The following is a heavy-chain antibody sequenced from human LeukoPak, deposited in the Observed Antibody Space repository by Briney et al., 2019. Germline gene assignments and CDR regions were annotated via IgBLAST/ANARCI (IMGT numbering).Heavy chain of an antibody. J-gene: IGHJ4*02. CDR3: ARHESGGLYYFDY. CDR2: IYYSGST. Sequence: PSETLSLTCTVSGGSISSGGYYWSWIRQHPGKGLEWIGYIYYSGSTYYNPSLKSRLTVSVDTSKNQFSLKLSSVTAADTAVYYCARHESGGLYYFDYRGQGTLVTVSS. V-gene: IGHV4-31*03. CDR1: GGSISSGGYY. D-gene: IGHD1-26*01.